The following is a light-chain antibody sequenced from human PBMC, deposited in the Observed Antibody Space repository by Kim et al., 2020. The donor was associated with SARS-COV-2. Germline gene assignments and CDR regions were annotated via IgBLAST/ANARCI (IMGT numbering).Light chain of an antibody. CDR1: QSVSSSY. J-gene: IGKJ2*02. CDR3: QQYGNSPRT. CDR2: GAS. V-gene: IGKV3-20*01. Sequence: LSPGERATLTCRASQSVSSSYLAWYQQKPGQAPRLLIYGASSRATGISDRFSGSGSGTDFTLTISRLEPEDFAVYYCQQYGNSPRTFGQGTKLEIK.